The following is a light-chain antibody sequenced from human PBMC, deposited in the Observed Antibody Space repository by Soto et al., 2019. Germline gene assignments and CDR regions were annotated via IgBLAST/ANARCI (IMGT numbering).Light chain of an antibody. CDR2: GAS. V-gene: IGKV3-15*01. CDR1: QSVSSN. Sequence: EIVMTQSPATLSVSPGERATLSCRASQSVSSNLAWYQQKPGQAPRLLIYGASIRATGIPARFSGSGSGTEFTLTISSLQSEDFAVYSCQHYDDWIAFGGGTRVEIK. CDR3: QHYDDWIA. J-gene: IGKJ4*01.